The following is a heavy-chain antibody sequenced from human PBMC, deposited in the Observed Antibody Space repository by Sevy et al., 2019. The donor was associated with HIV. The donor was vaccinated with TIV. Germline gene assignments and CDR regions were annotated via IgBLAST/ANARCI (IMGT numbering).Heavy chain of an antibody. CDR1: GFTFSSYS. J-gene: IGHJ3*02. CDR2: ISSSSSTI. D-gene: IGHD3-22*01. Sequence: GGSLRLSCAASGFTFSSYSMNWVRQAPGKGLEWVSYISSSSSTIYYADSVKGRFTISRDKAKNSLYLQMNSLRAEDTAVYYCAGASTYYDSSGDFGAAFDIWGQGTMVTVSS. CDR3: AGASTYYDSSGDFGAAFDI. V-gene: IGHV3-48*01.